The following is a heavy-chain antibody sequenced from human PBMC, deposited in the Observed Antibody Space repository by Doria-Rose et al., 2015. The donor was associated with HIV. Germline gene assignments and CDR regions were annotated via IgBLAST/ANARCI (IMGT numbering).Heavy chain of an antibody. J-gene: IGHJ4*02. V-gene: IGHV2-26*01. D-gene: IGHD6-13*01. CDR1: GVSLSSPGMG. CDR3: ARIKSSRWYHKYYLDF. Sequence: TLKESGPVLVKPTETLTLTCTVSGVSLSSPGMGVSWIRQPPGKALEWLANIFSDDERSYKTSLKSRLTIPRGTSKSQVVLTMTDMDPVDTATYYCARIKSSRWYHKYYLDFWGQGTLVIVSA. CDR2: IFSDDER.